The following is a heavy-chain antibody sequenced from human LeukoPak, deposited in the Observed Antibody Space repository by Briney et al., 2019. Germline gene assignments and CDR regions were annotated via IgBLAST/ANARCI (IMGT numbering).Heavy chain of an antibody. D-gene: IGHD3-22*01. CDR1: GGSISSSSYY. V-gene: IGHV4-39*02. Sequence: PSETLSLTCTVSGGSISSSSYYWGWIRQPPGKGLEWIGSIYYSGSTYYNPSLKSRVTISVDTSKNQFSLKLSSVTAADTAVYYCAREGDYYDSSGYGGIDYWGQGTLVTVSS. J-gene: IGHJ4*02. CDR2: IYYSGST. CDR3: AREGDYYDSSGYGGIDY.